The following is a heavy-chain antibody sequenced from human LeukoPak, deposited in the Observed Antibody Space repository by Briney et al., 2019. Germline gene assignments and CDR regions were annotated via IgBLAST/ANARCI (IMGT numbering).Heavy chain of an antibody. CDR1: GFTFSSYS. J-gene: IGHJ4*02. D-gene: IGHD2-2*01. V-gene: IGHV3-21*01. Sequence: GGSLRLSCAAPGFTFSSYSMNWVRQAPGKGLEWVSSISSSSSYIYYADSVKGRFTISRDNAKNSLYLQMNSLRAEDTAVYYCARGAVPAAHFDYWGQGTLVTVSS. CDR3: ARGAVPAAHFDY. CDR2: ISSSSSYI.